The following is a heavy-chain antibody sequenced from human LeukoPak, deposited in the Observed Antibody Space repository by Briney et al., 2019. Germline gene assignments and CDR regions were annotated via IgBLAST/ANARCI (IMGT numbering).Heavy chain of an antibody. Sequence: GGSLRLSCVASGFTFSRHGMNWVRQAPGKGLEWVSGISPSGDIKYYVDSVKGRFTVSRDNSKNTLYLQINSLRAEDTAVYYCARDLLNGSGSYLGWFDPWGQGTLVTVSS. V-gene: IGHV3-23*01. CDR1: GFTFSRHG. CDR2: ISPSGDIK. D-gene: IGHD3-10*01. CDR3: ARDLLNGSGSYLGWFDP. J-gene: IGHJ5*02.